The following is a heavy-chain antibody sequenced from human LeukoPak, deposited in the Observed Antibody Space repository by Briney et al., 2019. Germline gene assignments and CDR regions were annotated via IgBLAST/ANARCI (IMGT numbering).Heavy chain of an antibody. CDR2: IYYSGST. CDR3: ARGPIVGAYDY. D-gene: IGHD1-26*01. J-gene: IGHJ4*02. CDR1: GGSISSYY. Sequence: SETLSLTCTVSGGSISSYYWSWIRQPPGKGLEWIGYIYYSGSTNYNPSLKSRVTISVDTSKNQFSLKLSSVTAADTAVYYCARGPIVGAYDYWGQGTLVTVSS. V-gene: IGHV4-59*01.